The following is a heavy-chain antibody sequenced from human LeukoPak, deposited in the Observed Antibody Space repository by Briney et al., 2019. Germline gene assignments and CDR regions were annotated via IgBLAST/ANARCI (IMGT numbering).Heavy chain of an antibody. J-gene: IGHJ5*02. CDR1: GGSISSYY. Sequence: SETLSLTCPVSGGSISSYYWSWIRQPPGKGREWIGYSYYSGSTNYNPSLKSRVTISVDTSKNQFSLKLSSVTAADTAVYYCARSDSGIYGGNSRFIWFDPWGQGTLVTVSS. V-gene: IGHV4-59*08. CDR3: ARSDSGIYGGNSRFIWFDP. CDR2: SYYSGST. D-gene: IGHD4-23*01.